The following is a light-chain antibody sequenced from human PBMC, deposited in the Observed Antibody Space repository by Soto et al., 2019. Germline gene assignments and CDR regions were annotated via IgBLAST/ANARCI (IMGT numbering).Light chain of an antibody. CDR1: SSNIGSNY. V-gene: IGLV1-47*01. Sequence: QTVVTQPPSASGTPGQRVTISCSGSSSNIGSNYVYWYRQLPGTAPNVLIYRNDERPSGVPDRFSGSKSGSSASLAISGLRSEDDADYYCSAWDDSLSGPVFGRGTKLTVL. J-gene: IGLJ3*02. CDR3: SAWDDSLSGPV. CDR2: RND.